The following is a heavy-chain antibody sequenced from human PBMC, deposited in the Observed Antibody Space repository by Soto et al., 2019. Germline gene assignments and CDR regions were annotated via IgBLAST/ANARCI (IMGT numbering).Heavy chain of an antibody. J-gene: IGHJ4*02. D-gene: IGHD1-26*01. CDR2: IYYSGST. CDR3: AREVGESSKFDFGY. Sequence: SETLSLTCTVSGGSISRYYWSWIRQPPGKGLEWIGYIYYSGSTNYNPSLKSRVTISVDTSKNQFSLKLSSVTAADTAVYYCAREVGESSKFDFGYWGQGTLVTVSS. V-gene: IGHV4-59*01. CDR1: GGSISRYY.